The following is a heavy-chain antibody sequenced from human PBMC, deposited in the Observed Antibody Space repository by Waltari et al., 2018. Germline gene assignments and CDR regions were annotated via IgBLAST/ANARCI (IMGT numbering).Heavy chain of an antibody. Sequence: EVNLVESGGGLVQPGGSLRLACPASGFALSGSWMHWVRQAPGKGLVWVSRINKNGDATSYADSVKGRFTISKDNAKNTLYLEMNSLRAEDTAVYYCARSGGYIDYWGQGTLVTVSS. D-gene: IGHD2-15*01. CDR3: ARSGGYIDY. CDR2: INKNGDAT. V-gene: IGHV3-74*01. J-gene: IGHJ4*02. CDR1: GFALSGSW.